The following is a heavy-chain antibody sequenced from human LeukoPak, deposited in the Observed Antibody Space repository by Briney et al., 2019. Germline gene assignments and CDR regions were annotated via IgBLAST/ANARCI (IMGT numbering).Heavy chain of an antibody. Sequence: GGSLRLSCAASGFTFSSYAMHWVRQAPGKGLEWVAVISYDGSNKYYADSVKGRFTISRDNSKNTLYLQMNSLRADDTAVYYCARDGAMVRGVTIFDYWGQGTLVTVSS. D-gene: IGHD3-10*01. V-gene: IGHV3-30*04. CDR3: ARDGAMVRGVTIFDY. CDR1: GFTFSSYA. CDR2: ISYDGSNK. J-gene: IGHJ4*02.